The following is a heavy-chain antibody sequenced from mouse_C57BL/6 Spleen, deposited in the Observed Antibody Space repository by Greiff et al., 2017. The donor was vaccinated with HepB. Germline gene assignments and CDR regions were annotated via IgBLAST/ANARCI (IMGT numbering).Heavy chain of an antibody. V-gene: IGHV1-42*01. D-gene: IGHD3-3*01. J-gene: IGHJ1*03. CDR2: INPSTGGT. CDR3: ARAGPDWYFDV. Sequence: EVKLQESGPELVKPGASVKISCKASGYSFTGYYMNWVKQSPEKSLEWIGEINPSTGGTTYNQKFKAKATLTVDKSSSTAYMQLKSLTSEDSAVYYCARAGPDWYFDVWGTGTTVTVSS. CDR1: GYSFTGYY.